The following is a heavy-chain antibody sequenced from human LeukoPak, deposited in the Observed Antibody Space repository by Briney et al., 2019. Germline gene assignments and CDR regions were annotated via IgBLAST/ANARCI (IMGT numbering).Heavy chain of an antibody. CDR1: GFIFSSYW. CDR3: ARNFHRRLYDSSGYYPY. V-gene: IGHV3-74*01. CDR2: INSDGSST. Sequence: GGFLRLSCATSGFIFSSYWMHWVRQAPGKGLVWVSRINSDGSSTSYADSVKGRFTISRDNAKNSLYLQMNSLRAEDTAVYYCARNFHRRLYDSSGYYPYWGQGTLVTVSS. J-gene: IGHJ4*02. D-gene: IGHD3-22*01.